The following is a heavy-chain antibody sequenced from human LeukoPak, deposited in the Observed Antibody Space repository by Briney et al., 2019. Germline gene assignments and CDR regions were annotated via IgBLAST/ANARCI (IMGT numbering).Heavy chain of an antibody. CDR1: GGSISSYY. V-gene: IGHV4-59*01. CDR3: ARVSGWKGYYFDY. Sequence: SETLSLTCTVSGGSISSYYWSWLRQPLGKGLEWIGYIYYSGSTNYNPSLKSRVTISVDTSKNQFSLKLSSVTAADTAVYYCARVSGWKGYYFDYWGQGTLVTVSS. D-gene: IGHD6-19*01. CDR2: IYYSGST. J-gene: IGHJ4*02.